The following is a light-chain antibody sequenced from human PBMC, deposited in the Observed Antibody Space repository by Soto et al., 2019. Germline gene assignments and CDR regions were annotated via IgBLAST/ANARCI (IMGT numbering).Light chain of an antibody. CDR2: AAS. CDR1: QAIGNA. Sequence: AIQMTQSPSSLSASVGDRVIISCRASQAIGNALGWYQQKPGKAPKLLIFAASSLQSGVRSRFSGGGSGTDFTLTISSLQPEDFATYYCLQDYNYPRTFGQGTKVEIK. J-gene: IGKJ1*01. CDR3: LQDYNYPRT. V-gene: IGKV1-6*01.